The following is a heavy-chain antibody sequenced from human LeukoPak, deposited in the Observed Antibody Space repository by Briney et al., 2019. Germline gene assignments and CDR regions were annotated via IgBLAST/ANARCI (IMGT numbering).Heavy chain of an antibody. CDR1: GHTFTSYY. CDR2: INPSGGST. D-gene: IGHD5-18*01. J-gene: IGHJ4*02. Sequence: ASVKVSCNASGHTFTSYYMHCVRQAPGQGLEWMGIINPSGGSTSYAQKFQGRVTMTRDMSTSTVYMELSSLRSEDTAVYYCARDRIQLWFSSLVGYFDYWGQGTLVTVSS. CDR3: ARDRIQLWFSSLVGYFDY. V-gene: IGHV1-46*01.